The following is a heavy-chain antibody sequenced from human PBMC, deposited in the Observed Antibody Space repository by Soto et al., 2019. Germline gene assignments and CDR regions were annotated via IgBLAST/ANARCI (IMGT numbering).Heavy chain of an antibody. CDR1: GFTFSNYG. J-gene: IGHJ4*02. V-gene: IGHV3-33*01. CDR2: IWYDGTNK. CDR3: ARGDDSGRAE. D-gene: IGHD3-10*01. Sequence: QVQLVESGGGVVQPGRALRLSCAASGFTFSNYGMHWVRQAPGKGLEWVAVIWYDGTNKYYADSVKGRFTISRDNSKNTLYLQTNSLRAEDTALYYCARGDDSGRAERGQGPLVTVSS.